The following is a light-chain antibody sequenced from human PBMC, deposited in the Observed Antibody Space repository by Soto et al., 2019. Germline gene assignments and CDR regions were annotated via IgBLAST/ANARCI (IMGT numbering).Light chain of an antibody. Sequence: RASQDIRNDLGWYQQKPGKAPKLLIYAASSLQSGVPSRFSGSGSGTDFTLTISSLQPEDFATYYCLQDYNYPRTFXPGTKVDIK. V-gene: IGKV1-6*01. CDR1: QDIRND. CDR3: LQDYNYPRT. CDR2: AAS. J-gene: IGKJ3*01.